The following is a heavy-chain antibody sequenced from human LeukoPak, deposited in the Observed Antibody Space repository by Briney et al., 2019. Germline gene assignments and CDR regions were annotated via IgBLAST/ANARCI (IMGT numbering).Heavy chain of an antibody. CDR3: AKSPYDSSGYFDY. V-gene: IGHV3-23*01. CDR2: ISGGSDSA. J-gene: IGHJ4*02. D-gene: IGHD3-22*01. Sequence: GGSLRLSCAASGFPFSDYAMTWVRQTPGKGLEWVSVISGGSDSADYADPMKGRFTISRDNSKNTLYLQMNSLRAEDTAVYYCAKSPYDSSGYFDYWGQGTLVTVSS. CDR1: GFPFSDYA.